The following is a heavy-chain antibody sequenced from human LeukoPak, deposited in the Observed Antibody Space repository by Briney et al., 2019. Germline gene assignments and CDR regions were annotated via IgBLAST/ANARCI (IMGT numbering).Heavy chain of an antibody. CDR2: ISAYNGNT. J-gene: IGHJ6*03. V-gene: IGHV1-18*01. CDR3: ARVNSYYYYYMDV. D-gene: IGHD4-11*01. CDR1: GYTFTSYG. Sequence: GASVKVSCKASGYTFTSYGISWVRQAPGQGLEWMGWISAYNGNTNYAQKLQGRVTMTTDTSTSTAYMELSSLRSEDTAVYYCARVNSYYYYYMDVWGKGTTVTVSS.